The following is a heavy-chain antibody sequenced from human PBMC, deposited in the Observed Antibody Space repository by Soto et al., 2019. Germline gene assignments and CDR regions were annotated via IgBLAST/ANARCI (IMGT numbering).Heavy chain of an antibody. CDR1: GFTFSSYG. CDR2: ISYDGSNK. J-gene: IGHJ4*02. CDR3: AKDLSRVVVPAATPEGY. V-gene: IGHV3-30*18. D-gene: IGHD2-2*01. Sequence: VESLRLSCAASGFTFSSYGMHWVRQAPGKGLEWVAVISYDGSNKYYADSVKGRFTISRDNSKNTLYLQMNSLRAEDTAVYYCAKDLSRVVVPAATPEGYWGQGTLVTVSS.